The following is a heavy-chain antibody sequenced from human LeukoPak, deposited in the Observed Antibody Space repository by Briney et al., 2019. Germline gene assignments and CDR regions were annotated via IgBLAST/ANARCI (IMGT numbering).Heavy chain of an antibody. CDR3: AKAEYYYDSSGKYYFDY. CDR1: GFTFSNYA. Sequence: GGSLRLSCAASGFTFSNYAMSWVRQAPGKGLEWVSAISGSGGSTYYADSVKGRFTISRDNSKNTLYLQMNSLRAEDTAVYYCAKAEYYYDSSGKYYFDYWGQGTLVTVSS. J-gene: IGHJ4*02. V-gene: IGHV3-23*01. D-gene: IGHD3-22*01. CDR2: ISGSGGST.